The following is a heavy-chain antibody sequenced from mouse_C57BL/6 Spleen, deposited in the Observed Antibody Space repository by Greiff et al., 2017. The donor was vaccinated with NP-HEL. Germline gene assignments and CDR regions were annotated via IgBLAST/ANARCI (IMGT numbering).Heavy chain of an antibody. CDR3: ARGYYGSLYAMDY. D-gene: IGHD1-1*01. Sequence: QVQLQQPGAELVMPGASVKLSCKASGYTFTSYWMHWVKQRPGQGLEWIGEIDPSDSYTNSNQKFKGKSTLTVDKSSSTAYMQLSSLTSEDSAVYYCARGYYGSLYAMDYWGQGTSVTVSS. V-gene: IGHV1-69*01. J-gene: IGHJ4*01. CDR1: GYTFTSYW. CDR2: IDPSDSYT.